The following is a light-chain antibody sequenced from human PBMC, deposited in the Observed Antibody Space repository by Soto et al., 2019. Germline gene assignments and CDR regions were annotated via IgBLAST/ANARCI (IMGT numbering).Light chain of an antibody. CDR3: SSYTSSSTVV. CDR1: GSDVGGYNY. Sequence: QSVLTQPASVSGSPGQSITISCTGTGSDVGGYNYVSWYQQHPDKAPKLMIYDVSNRPSGVSNRFSGSKSANTASLTISGLQAEDEADYYCSSYTSSSTVVFGGGTQLTVL. J-gene: IGLJ2*01. V-gene: IGLV2-14*01. CDR2: DVS.